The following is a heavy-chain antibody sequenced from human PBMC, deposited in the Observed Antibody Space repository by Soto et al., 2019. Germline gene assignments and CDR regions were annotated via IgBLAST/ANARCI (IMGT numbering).Heavy chain of an antibody. Sequence: ASLKVACKASGYTFTSYAMHWVRQAPGQRLEWMGWINAGNGNTKYSQEFQGRVTITRDTSASTAYMELSSLRSEDTAVYYCARVSMTLTTIDYWGQGTLVTVSS. CDR1: GYTFTSYA. V-gene: IGHV1-3*01. J-gene: IGHJ4*02. CDR3: ARVSMTLTTIDY. D-gene: IGHD3-22*01. CDR2: INAGNGNT.